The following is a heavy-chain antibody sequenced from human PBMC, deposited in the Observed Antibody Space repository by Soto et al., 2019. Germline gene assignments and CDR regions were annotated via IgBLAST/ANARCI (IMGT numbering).Heavy chain of an antibody. V-gene: IGHV2-5*01. CDR3: AHRRRYSSSWYNLDY. CDR2: IYWNDDK. D-gene: IGHD6-13*01. CDR1: GFSLSTSGVG. Sequence: SGPTLVNPTQALTLTCTFSGFSLSTSGVGVGWIRQPPGKALEWLALIYWNDDKRYSPSLKSRLTITKDTSKNQVVLTMTNMDPVDTATSYCAHRRRYSSSWYNLDYWGPGTLVTVSS. J-gene: IGHJ4*02.